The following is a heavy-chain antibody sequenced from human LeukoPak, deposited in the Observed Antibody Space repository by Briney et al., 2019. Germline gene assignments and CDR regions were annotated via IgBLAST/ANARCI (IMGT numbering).Heavy chain of an antibody. CDR1: GFTFSSFW. V-gene: IGHV3-74*03. Sequence: PGGSLRLSCAASGFTFSSFWMHWVRQAPGKGLMWVSRINSDGSSTTYADSVKGRFTISRDNAKNTPYLHMSSLRAEDTAVYYCRGRIATTDYTFDVWGQGTMVTVSS. CDR2: INSDGSST. D-gene: IGHD6-13*01. CDR3: RGRIATTDYTFDV. J-gene: IGHJ3*01.